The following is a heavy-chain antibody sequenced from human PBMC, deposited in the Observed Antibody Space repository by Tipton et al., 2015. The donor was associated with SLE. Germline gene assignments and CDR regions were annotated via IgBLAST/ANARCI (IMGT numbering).Heavy chain of an antibody. J-gene: IGHJ6*04. CDR3: AKGGSGNHGYYYGMDV. Sequence: GSLRLSCAVSGFTFSSSGMHWVRQAPGKGLEWVAFIWFDGSNQYYTDAVKGRFTISRDNSENTLYLQMSSLGAEDTALYYCAKGGSGNHGYYYGMDVWGKGTTLTVSS. V-gene: IGHV3-30*02. CDR1: GFTFSSSG. D-gene: IGHD4-23*01. CDR2: IWFDGSNQ.